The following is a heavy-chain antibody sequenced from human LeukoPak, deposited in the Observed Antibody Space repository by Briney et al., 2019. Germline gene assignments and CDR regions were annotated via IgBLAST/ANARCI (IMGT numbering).Heavy chain of an antibody. CDR1: GGSISSGDYY. CDR2: IYYSGST. D-gene: IGHD6-19*01. CDR3: ASGDSSGWSYEYDY. Sequence: SQTLSLTCTVSGGSISSGDYYWSWIRQPPGKGLEWIGYIYYSGSTYYNPSLKSRVIISVDTSKNQFSLKLISVTAADTAVYFCASGDSSGWSYEYDYWGQGTQVTVSS. J-gene: IGHJ4*02. V-gene: IGHV4-30-4*01.